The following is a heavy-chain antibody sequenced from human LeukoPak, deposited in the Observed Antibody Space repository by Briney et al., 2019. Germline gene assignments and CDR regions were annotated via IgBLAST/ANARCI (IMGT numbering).Heavy chain of an antibody. J-gene: IGHJ4*02. CDR3: ASFYYDYVWGSSVLVDY. CDR1: GFTFSDHY. Sequence: GGSLRLSCAASGFTFSDHYMDWVRQAPGKGLEWVGRTRNIANSYTTEYAASVKGRFTISRDDSKNSLYLQMNSLKTEDTAVYYCASFYYDYVWGSSVLVDYWGQGTLVTVSS. V-gene: IGHV3-72*01. CDR2: TRNIANSYTT. D-gene: IGHD3-16*01.